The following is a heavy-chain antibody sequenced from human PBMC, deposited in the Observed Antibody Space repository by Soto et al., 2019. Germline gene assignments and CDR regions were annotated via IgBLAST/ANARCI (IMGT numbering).Heavy chain of an antibody. J-gene: IGHJ1*01. D-gene: IGHD6-19*01. CDR1: GYTFTSYA. CDR2: INAGNGNT. Sequence: ASVKVSCKASGYTFTSYAMHWVRQAPGQRLERMGWINAGNGNTKYSQKFQGRVTITRDTSASTAYMELSSLRSEDTAVYYGARQVDGNVFQHWGQRAMVIVSS. V-gene: IGHV1-3*01. CDR3: ARQVDGNVFQH.